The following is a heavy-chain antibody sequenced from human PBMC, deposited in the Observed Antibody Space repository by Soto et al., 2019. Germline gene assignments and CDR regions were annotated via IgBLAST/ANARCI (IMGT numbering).Heavy chain of an antibody. CDR1: GYSFLSRW. CDR3: ARGLSPRPSSYYYYGMDV. D-gene: IGHD6-6*01. Sequence: PGESLKISCKGSGYSFLSRWIAWVRQKPGKGLEWMGIIYPGNSDTRYNPSFQGQVTISADRSISTAYLQWSSLKASDSAMYYCARGLSPRPSSYYYYGMDVWGKGTTVTVSS. J-gene: IGHJ6*04. V-gene: IGHV5-51*01. CDR2: IYPGNSDT.